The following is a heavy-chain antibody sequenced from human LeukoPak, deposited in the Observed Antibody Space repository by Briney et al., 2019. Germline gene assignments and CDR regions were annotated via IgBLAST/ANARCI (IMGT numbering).Heavy chain of an antibody. CDR1: GFTFSSYS. D-gene: IGHD2-15*01. V-gene: IGHV3-48*01. Sequence: GGSLRLSCAASGFTFSSYSMNWVRQAPGKGLEWVSYISSSRRTISYADSVKGRFTISRDNAKNSLYLQMNSLRAEDTAVYYCARSSSRYCSGGSCYSGVLGYFDYWGQGTLVTVSS. J-gene: IGHJ4*02. CDR3: ARSSSRYCSGGSCYSGVLGYFDY. CDR2: ISSSRRTI.